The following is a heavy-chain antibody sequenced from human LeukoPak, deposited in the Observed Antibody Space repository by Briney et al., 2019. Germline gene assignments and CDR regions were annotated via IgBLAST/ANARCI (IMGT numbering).Heavy chain of an antibody. V-gene: IGHV3-53*01. D-gene: IGHD5-18*01. CDR3: ARDGYSYGPPLL. CDR1: GFTVSSIY. J-gene: IGHJ4*02. CDR2: IYSGGST. Sequence: GGSLRLSCAASGFTVSSIYMSWVRQAPGKGLEWVSVIYSGGSTYYAGSVKGRFTISRDNSKNTLYLQMNSLRAEDTAVYYCARDGYSYGPPLLGGQGTLVTVSS.